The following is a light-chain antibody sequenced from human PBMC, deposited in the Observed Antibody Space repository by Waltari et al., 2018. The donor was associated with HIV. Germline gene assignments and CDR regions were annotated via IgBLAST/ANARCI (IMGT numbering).Light chain of an antibody. CDR2: KIS. J-gene: IGKJ1*01. Sequence: EAVLTQSPVSLSVALGRPASIPCRSSQSLIYTDGNTYLNWFHQRPGQSPRRLIYKISNRESGVPDRFSASGSVTEFTLHISRVEAEDVGIFYCMQSSHWPGTFGQGTKVEIQ. V-gene: IGKV2-30*01. CDR3: MQSSHWPGT. CDR1: QSLIYTDGNTY.